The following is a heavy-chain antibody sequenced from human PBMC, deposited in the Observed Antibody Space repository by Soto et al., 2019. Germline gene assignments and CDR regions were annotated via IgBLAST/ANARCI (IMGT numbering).Heavy chain of an antibody. V-gene: IGHV1-69*02. CDR2: IIPILGIA. CDR3: EGTYYYDSSGYQDY. CDR1: GGTYSSYT. D-gene: IGHD3-22*01. Sequence: SVTVSCKTSGGTYSSYTISWVRQAPGQGLEWMGRIIPILGIANYAQKFQGRVTITADKSTSTAYMELSSLRSEDTAVYYCEGTYYYDSSGYQDYWGQGTLVTVSS. J-gene: IGHJ4*02.